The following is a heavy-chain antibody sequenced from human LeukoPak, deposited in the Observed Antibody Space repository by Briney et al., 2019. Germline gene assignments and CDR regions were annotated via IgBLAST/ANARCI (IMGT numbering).Heavy chain of an antibody. D-gene: IGHD3-16*01. CDR3: ARGGGLDV. CDR2: INHNGNVN. V-gene: IGHV3-7*03. J-gene: IGHJ6*02. CDR1: GFIFSTYW. Sequence: PGGSLRLSCAASGFIFSTYWMNWARQAPGKGLEWVASINHNGNVNYYVDSVKGRFTISRDNAKNSLYLQMSNLRAGDTAVYFCARGGGLDVWGQGATVTVSS.